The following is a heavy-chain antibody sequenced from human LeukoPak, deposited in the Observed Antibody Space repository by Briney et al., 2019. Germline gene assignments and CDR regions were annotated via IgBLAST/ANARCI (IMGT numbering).Heavy chain of an antibody. J-gene: IGHJ4*02. CDR2: ISWNSGSI. CDR1: GFTFDDYA. CDR3: AKDLNYYGSGLDY. Sequence: PGGSLRLSCAASGFTFDDYAMHWVRQAPGKGLEWVSGISWNSGSIGYADSVKGRFTISRDNAKNSLYLQMNSLRAEDMALYYCAKDLNYYGSGLDYWGQGTLVTVSS. D-gene: IGHD3-10*01. V-gene: IGHV3-9*03.